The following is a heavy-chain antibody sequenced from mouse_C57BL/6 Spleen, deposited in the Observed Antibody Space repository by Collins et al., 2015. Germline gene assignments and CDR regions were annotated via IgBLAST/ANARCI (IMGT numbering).Heavy chain of an antibody. D-gene: IGHD2-5*01. CDR3: TRMDYSNYWFAY. Sequence: QVQLQQSGAELVRPGASVTLSCKASGHTFTDFEMHWVKQTPVHGLEWIGAIDPETGGTVYNQKFKGKAILTADKSSSTVYMEVRSLTSEDSAVYYCTRMDYSNYWFAYWGQGTLVTVSA. V-gene: IGHV1-15*01. J-gene: IGHJ3*01. CDR1: GHTFTDFE. CDR2: IDPETGGT.